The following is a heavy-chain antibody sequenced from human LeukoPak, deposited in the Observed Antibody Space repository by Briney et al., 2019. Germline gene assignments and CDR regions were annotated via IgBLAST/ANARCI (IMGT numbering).Heavy chain of an antibody. J-gene: IGHJ4*02. CDR2: ISSSGTTI. D-gene: IGHD5-24*01. CDR3: AREMGTIDDY. CDR1: GFTFSSYW. V-gene: IGHV3-48*04. Sequence: PGGSLRLSCAASGFTFSSYWVSWVRQAPGKGLEWISYISSSGTTINYADSVKGRVTISRDNAKNSLYLQMNSLRAEDTAVYYCAREMGTIDDYWGQGTLVTVSS.